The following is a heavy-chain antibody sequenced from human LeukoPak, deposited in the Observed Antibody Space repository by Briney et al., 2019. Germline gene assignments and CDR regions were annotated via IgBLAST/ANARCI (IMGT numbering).Heavy chain of an antibody. V-gene: IGHV4-61*02. CDR1: GGSISSGSYY. Sequence: SETLSLTCTVSGGSISSGSYYWSWIRQPAGKGLEWIGRIYTSGSTNYNPSLKSRVTISVDTSKNQFSLKLSSVTAADTAVYYCARGHYCSSTSCYAFDIWGQGTMVTVS. D-gene: IGHD2-2*01. CDR3: ARGHYCSSTSCYAFDI. J-gene: IGHJ3*02. CDR2: IYTSGST.